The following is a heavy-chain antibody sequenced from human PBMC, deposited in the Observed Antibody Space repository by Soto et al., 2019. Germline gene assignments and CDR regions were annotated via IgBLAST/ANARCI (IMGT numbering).Heavy chain of an antibody. CDR1: GFTFSSYA. J-gene: IGHJ4*02. V-gene: IGHV3-23*01. Sequence: GGSLRLSCAASGFTFSSYAMSWVRQAPGKGLEWVSAISGSGGSTYYADSVKGRFTISRDNSKNTLYLQMNSLRAEDTAVYYCAKTHAWSGIAAVRPLKYYFDYWGQGTLVTVSS. D-gene: IGHD6-13*01. CDR2: ISGSGGST. CDR3: AKTHAWSGIAAVRPLKYYFDY.